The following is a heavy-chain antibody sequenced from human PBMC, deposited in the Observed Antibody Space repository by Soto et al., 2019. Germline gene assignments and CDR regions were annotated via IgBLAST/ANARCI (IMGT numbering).Heavy chain of an antibody. CDR2: IFYSGST. J-gene: IGHJ4*02. D-gene: IGHD3-10*01. CDR1: GGSISSGGYY. V-gene: IGHV4-31*03. Sequence: QVQLQESGPGLVKPSQTLSLTCSVSGGSISSGGYYWSWIRQHPGKVLEWIGYIFYSGSTYYNPSPTSRVTISVDTSKNQFSLKLSSVTAADTAVYYCARVNSMVRGVSYYFDYWGQGTLVTVSS. CDR3: ARVNSMVRGVSYYFDY.